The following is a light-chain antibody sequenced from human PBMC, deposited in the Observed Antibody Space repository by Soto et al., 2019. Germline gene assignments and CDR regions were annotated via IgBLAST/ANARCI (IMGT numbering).Light chain of an antibody. Sequence: EIVLTQSPGTLSLSPGERATLSCRVSQSVSRYLAWYQQKPGQAPRLLIYGASTRATGIPDRFSGGGSGTEFTLTISSLQSEDFAVYYCQQYNSWPPITFGQGTRLEIK. V-gene: IGKV3D-15*01. CDR2: GAS. CDR1: QSVSRY. CDR3: QQYNSWPPIT. J-gene: IGKJ5*01.